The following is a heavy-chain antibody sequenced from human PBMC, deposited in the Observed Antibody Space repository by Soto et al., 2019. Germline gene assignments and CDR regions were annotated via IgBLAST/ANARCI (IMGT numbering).Heavy chain of an antibody. CDR2: SSNSGTFT. D-gene: IGHD1-1*01. CDR3: ARAGDNDNVHDY. J-gene: IGHJ4*02. V-gene: IGHV3-11*05. Sequence: PGRSLRLSCAASGFSISDHYMSWIGQAPGKGLEWVSYSSNSGTFTKYADSVKGRFSISRDNAKNSLYREINSRRGEDTAIYYCARAGDNDNVHDYWGQGTPVTVSS. CDR1: GFSISDHY.